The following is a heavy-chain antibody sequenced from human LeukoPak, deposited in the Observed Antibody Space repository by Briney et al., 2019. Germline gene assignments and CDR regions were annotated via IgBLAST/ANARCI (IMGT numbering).Heavy chain of an antibody. CDR3: ARLGPYSGRWYYFDY. V-gene: IGHV4-39*01. CDR2: IYYSGST. D-gene: IGHD6-13*01. Sequence: KPSETLSLTCTVSGGSISSSSYSWGWIRQPPGKGLEWIGSIYYSGSTDYNPSLKSRVTISVDTSKNQFSLKLTSVTAADTAVYYCARLGPYSGRWYYFDYWGQGTLVTVSS. CDR1: GGSISSSSYS. J-gene: IGHJ4*02.